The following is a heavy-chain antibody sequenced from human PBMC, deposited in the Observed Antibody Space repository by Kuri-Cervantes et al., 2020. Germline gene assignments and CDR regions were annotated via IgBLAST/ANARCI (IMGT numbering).Heavy chain of an antibody. CDR2: IYPGDSDT. CDR1: GYSFTSYW. CDR3: ARTYYDILTGYYAY. J-gene: IGHJ4*02. Sequence: GGSLRLSCKGSGYSFTSYWIGWVRQMPGKGLEWMGIIYPGDSDTRYSPSFQGQVTISADKSISTAYLQWSSLKASDTAIYYCARTYYDILTGYYAYWGQGTLVTVSS. D-gene: IGHD3-9*01. V-gene: IGHV5-51*01.